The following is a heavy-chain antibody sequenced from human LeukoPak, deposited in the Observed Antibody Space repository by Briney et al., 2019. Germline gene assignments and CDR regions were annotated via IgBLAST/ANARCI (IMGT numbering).Heavy chain of an antibody. CDR2: ISSSSSYI. Sequence: GGSLRLSCAASGFTFSSYSMNWVRQAPGKGLEWVSSISSSSSYIYYADSVKGRFTISRDSAKNSLYLQMNSLRAEDTAVYYCARDSLRYCSSTSCYADYWGQGTLVTVSS. J-gene: IGHJ4*02. CDR3: ARDSLRYCSSTSCYADY. D-gene: IGHD2-2*01. CDR1: GFTFSSYS. V-gene: IGHV3-21*01.